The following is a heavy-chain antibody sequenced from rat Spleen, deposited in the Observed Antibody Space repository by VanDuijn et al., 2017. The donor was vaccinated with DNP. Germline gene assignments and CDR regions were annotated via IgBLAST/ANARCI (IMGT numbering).Heavy chain of an antibody. V-gene: IGHV5-7*01. CDR1: GFTFSDYY. Sequence: EVQLVESGGGLVQPGRSLKLSCAASGFTFSDYYMAWVRQAPTKGLEWVATISYDGSRIYSRDSVKGRFTISRHNAKSTLYLQMDSLRSEDTATYYCTRIGDLHNGGDGDALDAWGQGTSVTVSS. CDR3: TRIGDLHNGGDGDALDA. J-gene: IGHJ4*01. D-gene: IGHD1-1*01. CDR2: ISYDGSRI.